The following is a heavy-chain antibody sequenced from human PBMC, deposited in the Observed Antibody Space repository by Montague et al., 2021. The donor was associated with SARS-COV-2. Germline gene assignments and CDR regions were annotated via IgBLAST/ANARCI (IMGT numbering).Heavy chain of an antibody. Sequence: SETLSLTCVVSGDSISTDNWWTWFLQPPGKGLEWIGSIYYSGSTYYNPSLKSRVTISVDTSKNQFSLKLLSVTAADTAVYYCARGGYSGYWDYWGQGTLVTVSS. CDR2: IYYSGST. CDR3: ARGGYSGYWDY. CDR1: GDSISTDNW. J-gene: IGHJ4*02. D-gene: IGHD5-12*01. V-gene: IGHV4-38-2*01.